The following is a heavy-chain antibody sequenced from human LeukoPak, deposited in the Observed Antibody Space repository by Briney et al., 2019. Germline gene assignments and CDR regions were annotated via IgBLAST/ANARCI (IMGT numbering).Heavy chain of an antibody. D-gene: IGHD3-22*01. Sequence: GFTXXXYXXXWVRQAXGKGLEWVANTNRLGREKYYLHSVKGRFTISRDKAKNSLYLQMNSLRAEDTAVYYCARDSSGFDWGQGTLVTVSS. CDR3: ARDSSGFD. CDR2: TNRLGREK. V-gene: IGHV3-7*01. CDR1: GFTXXXYX. J-gene: IGHJ4*02.